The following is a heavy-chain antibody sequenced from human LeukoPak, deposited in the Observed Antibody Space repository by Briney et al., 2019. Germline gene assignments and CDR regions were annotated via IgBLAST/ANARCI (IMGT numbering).Heavy chain of an antibody. CDR3: AKRAGYYFDY. CDR1: GFTFSSYA. J-gene: IGHJ4*02. V-gene: IGHV3-23*01. D-gene: IGHD4/OR15-4a*01. CDR2: ISGSGDIT. Sequence: PGGSLRLSCAASGFTFSSYAMSWVRQAPGKGLEWVSVISGSGDITYYADSVKGRFTISRDNFKNTLYLQMNSLRAEDTAVYYCAKRAGYYFDYWGQGTLVAVSS.